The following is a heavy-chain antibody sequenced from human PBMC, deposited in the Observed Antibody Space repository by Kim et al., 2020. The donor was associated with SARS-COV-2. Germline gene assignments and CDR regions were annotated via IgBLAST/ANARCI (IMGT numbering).Heavy chain of an antibody. CDR2: ISYDGSNK. CDR3: AKSFSGSYFGYDY. J-gene: IGHJ4*02. Sequence: GGSLRLSCAASGFTFNTYGMHWVRQAPGKGLEWVAVISYDGSNKYYADSVKGRFTISRDNSKNTLYLQMNSLRIEETDVYYCAKSFSGSYFGYDYWGQGTLVTVSS. V-gene: IGHV3-30*18. CDR1: GFTFNTYG. D-gene: IGHD1-26*01.